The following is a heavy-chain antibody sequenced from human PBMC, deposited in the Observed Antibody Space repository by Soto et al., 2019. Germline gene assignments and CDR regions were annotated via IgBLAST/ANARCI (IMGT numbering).Heavy chain of an antibody. J-gene: IGHJ4*02. CDR1: GFTLSHYS. D-gene: IGHD2-15*01. V-gene: IGHV3-21*01. CDR2: ISSRSTSL. Sequence: NPGGSLRLSCAASGFTLSHYSMNWVRRAPGRGLEWVSSISSRSTSLFYVESVKGRFIISRDNAKNSLFLQMHSLRAEDTALYYCAKSKGSSESSGDVLDNWGQGTLVTVSS. CDR3: AKSKGSSESSGDVLDN.